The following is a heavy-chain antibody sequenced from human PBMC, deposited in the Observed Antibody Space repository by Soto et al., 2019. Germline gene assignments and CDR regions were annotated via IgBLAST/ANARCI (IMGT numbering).Heavy chain of an antibody. CDR2: MNPFSGNA. Sequence: QVQLVQSGAEVKKPGASVRVSCKASGYTFTSYDSYWVRQATGQGLEWMGWMNPFSGNAGYTQKFQDRVTMTRDTSINTAYMEMSGLRSEDTAVYYCTRGQGNHWGQGSLVTVSS. V-gene: IGHV1-8*02. CDR3: TRGQGNH. J-gene: IGHJ4*02. CDR1: GYTFTSYD.